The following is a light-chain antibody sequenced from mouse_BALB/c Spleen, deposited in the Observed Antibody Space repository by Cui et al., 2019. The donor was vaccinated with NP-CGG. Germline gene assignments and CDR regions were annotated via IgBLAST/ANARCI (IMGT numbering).Light chain of an antibody. CDR2: GTN. CDR3: ALWYSNHWV. J-gene: IGLJ1*01. CDR1: TGAVTTSNY. Sequence: QAVVTQESAITTSPGETVTLTCRSSTGAVTTSNYANLVQENPDHLFTGLIGGTNNRAPGVPARFSGFLIGDKAALTITGAQTEDEAIYFCALWYSNHWVFGGGTKLTVL. V-gene: IGLV1*01.